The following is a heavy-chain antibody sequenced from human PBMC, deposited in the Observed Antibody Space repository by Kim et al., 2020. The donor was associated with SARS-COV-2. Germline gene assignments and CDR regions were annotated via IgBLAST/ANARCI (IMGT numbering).Heavy chain of an antibody. Sequence: SETLSLTCTVSGASISTSYWHWIRQPPGKGLEWIGYIYFSGSANYNPSLKSRVTMSVDTSKNQFSLKLTSVTAADTAVYYCAREGYYIRKGFDPWGQGTLVTVSS. CDR3: AREGYYIRKGFDP. CDR1: GASISTSY. D-gene: IGHD3-3*01. CDR2: IYFSGSA. V-gene: IGHV4-59*13. J-gene: IGHJ5*02.